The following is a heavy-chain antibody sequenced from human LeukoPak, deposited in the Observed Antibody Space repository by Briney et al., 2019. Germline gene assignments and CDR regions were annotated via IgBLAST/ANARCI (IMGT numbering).Heavy chain of an antibody. CDR2: IRYDGSNK. V-gene: IGHV3-30*02. Sequence: QPGGSLRLSCAASGFTFSSYGRHWVCQAPGKGLEWVAFIRYDGSNKYYADSVKGRFTISRDNSKNTLYLQMNSLRAEDTAVYYCAKDLHAWIQLWSGLDAFDIWGQGTMVTVSS. D-gene: IGHD5-18*01. CDR1: GFTFSSYG. CDR3: AKDLHAWIQLWSGLDAFDI. J-gene: IGHJ3*02.